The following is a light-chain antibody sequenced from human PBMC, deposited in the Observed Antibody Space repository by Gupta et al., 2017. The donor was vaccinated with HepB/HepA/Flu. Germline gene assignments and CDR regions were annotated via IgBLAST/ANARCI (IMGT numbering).Light chain of an antibody. V-gene: IGKV3-20*01. CDR2: GAS. CDR3: QQYGSSPWT. J-gene: IGKJ1*01. Sequence: EIVLTQSPGPLSFSPGERATLSCRASQSVSSSYLAWYQQKPGQAASHLIYGASSRSNGIPERFCGGGSGTEFTLTISRLEPEDFAVYYCQQYGSSPWTFGQGTKVEIK. CDR1: QSVSSSY.